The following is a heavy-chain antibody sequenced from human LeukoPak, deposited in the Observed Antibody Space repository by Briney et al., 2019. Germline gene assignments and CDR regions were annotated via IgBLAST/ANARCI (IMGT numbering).Heavy chain of an antibody. J-gene: IGHJ4*02. V-gene: IGHV4-30-4*01. D-gene: IGHD2-8*01. Sequence: SQTLSLTCTVSGDSISSGDHYWSWIRQPPGKGLEWIGYIHYSGSTYYNPSVKSRVIISVAMSKNQFSLSLDSLTAADSAVYYCARAAADTNGWYYFDYWGQGTLVTVSS. CDR2: IHYSGST. CDR3: ARAAADTNGWYYFDY. CDR1: GDSISSGDHY.